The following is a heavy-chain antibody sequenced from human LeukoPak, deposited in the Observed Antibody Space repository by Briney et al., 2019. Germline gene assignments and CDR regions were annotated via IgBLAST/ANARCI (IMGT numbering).Heavy chain of an antibody. V-gene: IGHV3-23*01. CDR1: GFTFSIYA. CDR2: ISGSGGST. J-gene: IGHJ6*03. D-gene: IGHD3-10*01. Sequence: PGGSLRLSCAASGFTFSIYAMSWVRQAPGKGLEWVSAISGSGGSTYYADSVKGRFTISRDNSKNTLYLQMNSLRAEDTAVYYCAKDLLRFGELLIPPPPQCMDVWGKGTTVTISS. CDR3: AKDLLRFGELLIPPPPQCMDV.